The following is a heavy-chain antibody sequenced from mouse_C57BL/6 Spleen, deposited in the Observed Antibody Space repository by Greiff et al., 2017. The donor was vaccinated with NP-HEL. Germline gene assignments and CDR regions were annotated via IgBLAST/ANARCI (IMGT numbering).Heavy chain of an antibody. Sequence: VQLKQSGAELVRPGASVKLSCTASGFNIKDYYMHWVKQRPEQGLEWIGRIYPGDGDTNYNGKFKGKATLTADKSSSTAYMQLSSLTSEDSAVYFCARVSYYDYDLWYFDVWGTGTTVTVSS. V-gene: IGHV14-1*01. CDR3: ARVSYYDYDLWYFDV. CDR2: IYPGDGDT. D-gene: IGHD2-4*01. CDR1: GFNIKDYY. J-gene: IGHJ1*03.